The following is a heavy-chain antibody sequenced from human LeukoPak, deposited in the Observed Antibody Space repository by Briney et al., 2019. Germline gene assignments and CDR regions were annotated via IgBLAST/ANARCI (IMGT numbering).Heavy chain of an antibody. J-gene: IGHJ3*02. Sequence: ASVKVSCKASGYTFTSYGISWVRQAPGQGLEWMEWISAYNGNTNYAQKLQGRVTMTTDTSTSTAYMELRSLRSDDTAVYYCARDQRFLEWLQALDIWGQGTMVTVSS. CDR3: ARDQRFLEWLQALDI. V-gene: IGHV1-18*01. D-gene: IGHD3-3*01. CDR2: ISAYNGNT. CDR1: GYTFTSYG.